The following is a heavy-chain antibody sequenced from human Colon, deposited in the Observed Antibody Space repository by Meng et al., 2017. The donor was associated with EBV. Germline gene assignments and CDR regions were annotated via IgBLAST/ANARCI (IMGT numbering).Heavy chain of an antibody. CDR2: INPSGGST. CDR3: ARGDGGNGSDY. Sequence: QVQLVQSGAEVKKPVASVKVSCKASGYTFTNYYMHWVRQAPGQGLEWMGVINPSGGSTNYAQKFQGRRTMTRDTSTSTVYMELSSLRSEDTAVYYCARGDGGNGSDYWGQGTLVTVSS. J-gene: IGHJ4*02. D-gene: IGHD4-23*01. CDR1: GYTFTNYY. V-gene: IGHV1-46*01.